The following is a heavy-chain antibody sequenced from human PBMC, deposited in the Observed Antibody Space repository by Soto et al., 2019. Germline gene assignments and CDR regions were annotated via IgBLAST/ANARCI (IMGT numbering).Heavy chain of an antibody. D-gene: IGHD3-16*01. Sequence: PSETLSLTCDVPGVSIIRRHWWCWLRQPPGKRLEWNGEVYHSGSANYNPSLKSRVSLSVDKSKNQFSRRRSSVTDGDTALYYCARIAGGPSGLDAWGQGNLVT. J-gene: IGHJ5*02. V-gene: IGHV4-4*02. CDR3: ARIAGGPSGLDA. CDR1: GVSIIRRHW. CDR2: VYHSGSA.